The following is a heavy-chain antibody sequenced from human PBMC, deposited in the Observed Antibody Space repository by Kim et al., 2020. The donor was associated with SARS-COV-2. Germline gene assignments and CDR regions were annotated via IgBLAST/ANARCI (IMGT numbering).Heavy chain of an antibody. V-gene: IGHV3-43*01. Sequence: KGRFTISRDNSKNSLYLQMNSLRTEDTALYYCAKDRYYYDSSGYLNWFDPWGQGTLVTVSS. CDR3: AKDRYYYDSSGYLNWFDP. J-gene: IGHJ5*02. D-gene: IGHD3-22*01.